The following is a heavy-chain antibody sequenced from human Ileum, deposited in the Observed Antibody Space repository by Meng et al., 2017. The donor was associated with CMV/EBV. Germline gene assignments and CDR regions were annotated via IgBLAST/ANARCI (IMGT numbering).Heavy chain of an antibody. CDR3: ARETRRNRFDP. D-gene: IGHD6-25*01. V-gene: IGHV1-18*01. J-gene: IGHJ5*02. CDR1: GYTFTTYG. CDR2: ISAYNGHT. Sequence: SCKASGYTFTTYGITWVRQARGRGLEWMGWISAYNGHTNYGQRFQDRVTITTDTSASTAYMELRSLRSDDTAVYYCARETRRNRFDPWGQGTLVTVSS.